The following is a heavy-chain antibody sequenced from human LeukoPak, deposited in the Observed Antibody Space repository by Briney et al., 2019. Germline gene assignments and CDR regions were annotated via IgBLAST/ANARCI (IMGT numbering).Heavy chain of an antibody. CDR2: INHSGST. Sequence: SETLSLTCAVYGGSFSGYFWTWIRQPPGKGLGWIGEINHSGSTNYNPSLKSRVTMSVDTSKNQFSLKLSSVTAADTAVYYCARLALPAAVGAFHTWGQGTMVIVSS. CDR3: ARLALPAAVGAFHT. V-gene: IGHV4-34*01. D-gene: IGHD2-2*01. CDR1: GGSFSGYF. J-gene: IGHJ3*02.